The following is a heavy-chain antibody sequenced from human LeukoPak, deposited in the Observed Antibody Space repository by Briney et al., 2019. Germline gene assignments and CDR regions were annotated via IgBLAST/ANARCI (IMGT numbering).Heavy chain of an antibody. CDR2: ISSSGSTM. CDR3: AELGITMIGGV. V-gene: IGHV3-48*04. J-gene: IGHJ6*04. D-gene: IGHD3-10*02. CDR1: GFTFSTYN. Sequence: AGGSLRLSCAASGFTFSTYNMNWVRQAPGKGLEWVSYISSSGSTMYYADSVKGRFTISRDNAKNSLYLQMNSLRAEDTAVYYCAELGITMIGGVWGKGTTVTISS.